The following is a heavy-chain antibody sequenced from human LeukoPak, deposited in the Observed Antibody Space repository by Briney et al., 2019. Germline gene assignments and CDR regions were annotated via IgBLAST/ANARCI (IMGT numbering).Heavy chain of an antibody. D-gene: IGHD2-2*01. V-gene: IGHV4-34*01. CDR2: INHSGST. Sequence: PSETLSLTCTVSGGSISSYYWSWIRQPPGKGLEWIGEINHSGSTNYNPSLKSRVTISVDTSKNQFSLKLSSVTAADTAVYYCARGVRGVPAAKFDYWGQGTLVTVSS. J-gene: IGHJ4*02. CDR3: ARGVRGVPAAKFDY. CDR1: GGSISSYY.